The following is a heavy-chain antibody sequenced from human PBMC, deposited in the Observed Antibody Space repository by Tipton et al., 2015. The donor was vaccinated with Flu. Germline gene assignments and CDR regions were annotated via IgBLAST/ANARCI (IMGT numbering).Heavy chain of an antibody. Sequence: TLSLTCGVSGDSIRSSNYYWGWIRQSPGKGLGWIGNTFHSGNTYLNPSLKSRVTMSIDTSKNQFSLKLSSVTASDTAVYYCARRDYSNYVSEPKNWFDPWGQGALVTVSS. CDR3: ARRDYSNYVSEPKNWFDP. D-gene: IGHD4-11*01. CDR2: TFHSGNT. V-gene: IGHV4-39*07. J-gene: IGHJ5*02. CDR1: GDSIRSSNYY.